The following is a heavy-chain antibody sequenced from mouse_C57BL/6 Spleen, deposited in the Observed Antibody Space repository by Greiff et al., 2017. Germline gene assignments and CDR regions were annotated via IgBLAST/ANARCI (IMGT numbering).Heavy chain of an antibody. Sequence: VQLQQSGAELVRPGASVKLSCTASGFNIKDDYMHWVKQRPEQGLEWIGWIDPENGDTEYASKFQGKATKTADTSSNTAYLQLSSLTSEDTAVYYCTWEDRFAYWGQGTLVTVSA. CDR3: TWEDRFAY. V-gene: IGHV14-4*01. CDR2: IDPENGDT. D-gene: IGHD4-1*01. J-gene: IGHJ3*01. CDR1: GFNIKDDY.